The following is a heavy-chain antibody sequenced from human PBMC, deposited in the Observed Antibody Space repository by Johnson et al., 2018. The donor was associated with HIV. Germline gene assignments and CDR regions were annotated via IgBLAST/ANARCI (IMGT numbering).Heavy chain of an antibody. Sequence: QVQLVESGGGVVQPGRSLRLSCAASGFTFSSYAMHWVRQAPGQGLEWVAVISYDGSNKYYADSVKGRFTISRDNSKNTLYLQMNSLRAEDKAVYYCARDTDIVVVPARGDAFDIWGQGTMVTVSS. D-gene: IGHD2-2*01. CDR2: ISYDGSNK. J-gene: IGHJ3*02. CDR1: GFTFSSYA. V-gene: IGHV3-30*04. CDR3: ARDTDIVVVPARGDAFDI.